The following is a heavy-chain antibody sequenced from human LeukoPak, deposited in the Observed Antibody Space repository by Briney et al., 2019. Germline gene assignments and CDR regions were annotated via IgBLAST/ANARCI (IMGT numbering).Heavy chain of an antibody. CDR1: GFTFSSYA. CDR2: ISYDGSNK. V-gene: IGHV3-30*04. Sequence: GGSLRLSCAASGFTFSSYAMHWVRQAPGKGLEWVAVISYDGSNKYYADSVKGRFTISRDNSKNTLYLQMNSLRAEDTAVYFCAKDLGYNYGRKDFDYWGQGTLVTVSS. J-gene: IGHJ4*02. D-gene: IGHD5-18*01. CDR3: AKDLGYNYGRKDFDY.